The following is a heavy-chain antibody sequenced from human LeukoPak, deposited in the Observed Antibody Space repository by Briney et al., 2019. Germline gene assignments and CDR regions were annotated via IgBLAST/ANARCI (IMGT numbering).Heavy chain of an antibody. CDR2: INHSGST. D-gene: IGHD3-9*01. CDR1: GGSFSDYY. V-gene: IGHV4-34*01. Sequence: HPSETQSLTCAVYGGSFSDYYWSWIRQPPGKGLEWIGEINHSGSTNYNPSLKSRVTISVDTSKNQFSLKLTSVTAADTAVYYCATNTRYFDWLPDYWGQGTVVTVSS. J-gene: IGHJ4*02. CDR3: ATNTRYFDWLPDY.